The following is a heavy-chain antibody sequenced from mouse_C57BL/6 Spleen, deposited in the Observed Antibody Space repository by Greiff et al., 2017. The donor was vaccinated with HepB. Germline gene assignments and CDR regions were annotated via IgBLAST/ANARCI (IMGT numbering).Heavy chain of an antibody. CDR2: IDPETGGT. CDR1: GYTFTDYE. Sequence: QVQLQQSGAELVRPGASVTLSCKASGYTFTDYEMHWVKQTPVHGLEWIGAIDPETGGTAYNQKFKGKAILTADKSSSAAYMELRSLTSEDSAVYYCTRTPITTLDEYFDYWGQGTTLTVSS. V-gene: IGHV1-15*01. CDR3: TRTPITTLDEYFDY. J-gene: IGHJ2*01. D-gene: IGHD1-1*01.